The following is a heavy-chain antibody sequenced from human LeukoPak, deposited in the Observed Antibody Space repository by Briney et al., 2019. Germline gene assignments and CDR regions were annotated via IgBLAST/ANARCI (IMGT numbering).Heavy chain of an antibody. D-gene: IGHD6-13*01. Sequence: SETLSLTCTVSRGSVKTYSWSWVRQPPGKGLEWIGYVSYSGAANYNPSLKSRVTISVDTSKNQFSLKLSSVTAADTAVYYCARAVGIAAAGPPGSWFDPWGQGTLVTVSS. J-gene: IGHJ5*02. V-gene: IGHV4-59*02. CDR1: RGSVKTYS. CDR2: VSYSGAA. CDR3: ARAVGIAAAGPPGSWFDP.